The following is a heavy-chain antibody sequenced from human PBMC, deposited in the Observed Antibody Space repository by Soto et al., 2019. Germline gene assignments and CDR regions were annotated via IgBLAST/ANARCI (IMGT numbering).Heavy chain of an antibody. D-gene: IGHD1-1*01. J-gene: IGHJ6*02. CDR1: GFTVSSNY. Sequence: EVQLVESGGGLVQPGGSLRLSCAASGFTVSSNYMSWVRQAPVKGLEWVSVIYSGGSTYYADSVKGRFTISRDNSKNTVYLQMNSLRAADTAVYYCARDGGTGPSYGMDVWGPGTTVTVSS. V-gene: IGHV3-66*01. CDR2: IYSGGST. CDR3: ARDGGTGPSYGMDV.